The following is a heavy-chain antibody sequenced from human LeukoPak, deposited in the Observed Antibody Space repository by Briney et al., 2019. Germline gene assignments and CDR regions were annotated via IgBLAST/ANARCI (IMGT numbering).Heavy chain of an antibody. D-gene: IGHD2-15*01. CDR1: GFTFSTYW. CDR3: AREVGTCSGGTCYFRFDY. CDR2: IKQDGSEK. V-gene: IGHV3-7*01. J-gene: IGHJ4*02. Sequence: GGSLRLSCAASGFTFSTYWMSWVRQAPGKGLEWVANIKQDGSEKYYVDSVKGRFTISRDNAKNSLYLQMNSLRAEDTAVYYCAREVGTCSGGTCYFRFDYWGQGTLVTVPS.